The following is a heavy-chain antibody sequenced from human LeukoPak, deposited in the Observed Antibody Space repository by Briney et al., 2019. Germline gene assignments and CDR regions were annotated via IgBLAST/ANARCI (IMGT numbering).Heavy chain of an antibody. CDR3: ALLGSSALDY. D-gene: IGHD3-22*01. CDR2: IYTSGTT. J-gene: IGHJ4*02. Sequence: PSETLSLTCTVSGDSISSYYFNWIRQPAGKGLEWLGRIYTSGTTYYNPSLKSRLTMSVDTSKNQFSLKLRSVTAADTALYFCALLGSSALDYWGQGALVTVSS. V-gene: IGHV4-4*07. CDR1: GDSISSYY.